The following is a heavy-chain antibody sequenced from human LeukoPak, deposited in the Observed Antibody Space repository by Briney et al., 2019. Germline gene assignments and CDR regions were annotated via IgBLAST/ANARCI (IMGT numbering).Heavy chain of an antibody. D-gene: IGHD1-14*01. V-gene: IGHV1-2*02. Sequence: ASVNLSFNAYGYTFTVYYIHWVWHPHAPGLEWKGLINPNGGGTNNAQYFQGRVTMSTDTSNITAYMDLISLRSEDTAVYYCASAEQGGIFFGNHFRYWGQGTLVTVSS. CDR2: INPNGGGT. CDR3: ASAEQGGIFFGNHFRY. J-gene: IGHJ4*02. CDR1: GYTFTVYY.